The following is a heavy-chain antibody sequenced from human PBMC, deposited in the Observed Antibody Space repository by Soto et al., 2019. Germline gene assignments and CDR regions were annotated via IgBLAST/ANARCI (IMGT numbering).Heavy chain of an antibody. CDR1: GGSISSYY. J-gene: IGHJ5*02. D-gene: IGHD3-10*01. CDR3: ARDGLWFGELSHWFDP. V-gene: IGHV4-59*01. Sequence: PSETLSLTCTVSGGSISSYYWSWIRQPPGKGLEWIGYIYYSGSTNYNPSLKSRVTISVDTSKNQFSLKLSSVTAADTAVYYCARDGLWFGELSHWFDPWGQGTLVTVSS. CDR2: IYYSGST.